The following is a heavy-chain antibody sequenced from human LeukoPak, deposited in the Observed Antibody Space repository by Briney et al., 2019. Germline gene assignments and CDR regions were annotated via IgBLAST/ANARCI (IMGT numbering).Heavy chain of an antibody. CDR2: IWYDGSNK. V-gene: IGHV3-33*01. Sequence: GGSLRLSCAASGFTFSSYGMHWVRQAPGKGLEWVAVIWYDGSNKYYADSVKGRFTISRDNSKNTLYLQMNSLRAEDTAVYYCARDTVRGGQKHSLLYNWFDPWGQGTLVTVSS. CDR1: GFTFSSYG. CDR3: ARDTVRGGQKHSLLYNWFDP. D-gene: IGHD2/OR15-2a*01. J-gene: IGHJ5*02.